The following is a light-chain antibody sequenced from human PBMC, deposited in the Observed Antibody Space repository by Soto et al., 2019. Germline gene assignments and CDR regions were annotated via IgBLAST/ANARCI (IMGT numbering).Light chain of an antibody. V-gene: IGLV2-8*01. J-gene: IGLJ1*01. CDR2: DVS. CDR1: RSNIGSYDF. Sequence: QSALTQPPSASGSPGQSVTISCAGSRSNIGSYDFVAWYQQHPGKAPKLIIYDVSERPSGVPDRFSGSKSGTAASLTVSGIQAEDEADYYCSSYAGRNNYVFGTGTKVTVL. CDR3: SSYAGRNNYV.